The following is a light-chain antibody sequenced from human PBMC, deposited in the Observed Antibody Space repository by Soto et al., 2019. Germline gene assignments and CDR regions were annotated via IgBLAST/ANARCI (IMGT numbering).Light chain of an antibody. V-gene: IGKV3-20*01. CDR3: LRYGSSPPYT. CDR1: QSVSGSY. Sequence: EIVLTQSPGTLSLSPGERATLSCRASQSVSGSYLAWYQHKPGQAPRLLIYGASSRATDISDRFSGSGSGTDFTLTICRLEPEDFAVYYCLRYGSSPPYTFGQGTKLEIK. J-gene: IGKJ2*01. CDR2: GAS.